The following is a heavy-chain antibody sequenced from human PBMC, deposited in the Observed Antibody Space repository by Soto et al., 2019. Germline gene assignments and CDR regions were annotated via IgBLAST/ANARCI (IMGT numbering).Heavy chain of an antibody. J-gene: IGHJ4*01. CDR1: GYSFSSHA. V-gene: IGHV1-69*06. CDR3: ARGGALSTSWY. D-gene: IGHD2-2*01. Sequence: SSVKVSCKASGYSFSSHAITWVRQAPGQGLEWMGGIIPVFGTPTYAQKFQGRLTISADKSTNTSSLELRSLRSEDTAVYYCARGGALSTSWYWG. CDR2: IIPVFGTP.